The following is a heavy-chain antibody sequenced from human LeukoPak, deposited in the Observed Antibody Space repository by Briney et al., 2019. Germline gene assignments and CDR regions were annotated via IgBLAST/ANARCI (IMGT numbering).Heavy chain of an antibody. Sequence: GGSLRLSCAASGFTFSSYAMTWVRQAPGKGLAWVSSISKSDGSTYYADSVKGRFTISRDNSKNTVYLHKDSLRVEDTAIYYCARGALIPDFRGQGTLVTVSS. CDR2: ISKSDGST. D-gene: IGHD2-21*01. CDR3: ARGALIPDF. V-gene: IGHV3-23*01. J-gene: IGHJ4*02. CDR1: GFTFSSYA.